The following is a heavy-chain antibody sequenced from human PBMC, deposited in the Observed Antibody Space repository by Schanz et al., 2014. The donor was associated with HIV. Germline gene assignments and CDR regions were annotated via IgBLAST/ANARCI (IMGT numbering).Heavy chain of an antibody. J-gene: IGHJ6*02. D-gene: IGHD1-26*01. CDR1: GFTFDDYA. CDR2: MSWNRRRI. V-gene: IGHV3-9*01. CDR3: AKGIMGATEYYYGMDA. Sequence: VQLVESGGGLVQPGRSLRLSCAASGFTFDDYAMHWVRQAPGKGLEWVSGMSWNRRRIGYGDAVKGRFTISRDNANNVVYLEMNGLRVEDTALYYCAKGIMGATEYYYGMDAWGQGTMVTVSS.